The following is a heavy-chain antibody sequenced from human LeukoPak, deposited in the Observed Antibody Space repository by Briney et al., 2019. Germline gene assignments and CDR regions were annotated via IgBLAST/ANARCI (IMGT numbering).Heavy chain of an antibody. D-gene: IGHD5-12*01. CDR3: VRSAMGGYSKLDAFDI. J-gene: IGHJ3*02. V-gene: IGHV4-31*03. CDR2: IYYSGST. Sequence: SQTLSLTCTVSGGSISSGGYYWSWIRQHPGKGLEWIGYIYYSGSTYYNPSLKSRVTISVDTSKNQFSLKLSSVTAADTAVYYCVRSAMGGYSKLDAFDIWGQGTMVTVSS. CDR1: GGSISSGGYY.